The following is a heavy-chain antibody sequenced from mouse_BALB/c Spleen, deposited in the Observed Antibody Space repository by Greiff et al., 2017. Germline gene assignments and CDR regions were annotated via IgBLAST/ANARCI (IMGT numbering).Heavy chain of an antibody. V-gene: IGHV5-4*02. CDR3: AREEWAY. D-gene: IGHD1-3*01. CDR1: GFTFSDYY. CDR2: ISDGGSYT. J-gene: IGHJ2*01. Sequence: EVQGVESGGGLVKPGGSLKLSCAASGFTFSDYYMYWVRQTPEKRLEWVATISDGGSYTYYPDSVKGRFTISRDNAKNNLYLQMSSLKSEDTAMYYCAREEWAYWGQGTTLTVSS.